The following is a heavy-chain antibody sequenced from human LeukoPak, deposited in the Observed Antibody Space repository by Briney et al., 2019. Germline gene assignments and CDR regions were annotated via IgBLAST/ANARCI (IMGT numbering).Heavy chain of an antibody. V-gene: IGHV1-18*01. D-gene: IGHD3-3*01. CDR3: ARSDDYDFWSGYSTPYYFDY. Sequence: ASVKVSCKASGYTFTSYGISWVRQAPGQGLEWMGWISAYNGNTNYAQKLQGRVTMTTDTSTSTAYMELRSLRSDDTAVYYCARSDDYDFWSGYSTPYYFDYWGQGTLVTVS. CDR2: ISAYNGNT. J-gene: IGHJ4*02. CDR1: GYTFTSYG.